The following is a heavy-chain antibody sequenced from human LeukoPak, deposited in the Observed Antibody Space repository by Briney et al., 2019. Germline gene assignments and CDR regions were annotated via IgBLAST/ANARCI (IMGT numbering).Heavy chain of an antibody. V-gene: IGHV4-59*01. D-gene: IGHD1-26*01. CDR1: GGSISSYY. CDR3: ARAKKSGLRVGPGAYYYYGMDV. J-gene: IGHJ6*02. CDR2: IYYSGST. Sequence: PSETLSLTCTVSGGSISSYYWSWIRQPPGKGLEWIGYIYYSGSTNYNPSLKSRVTISVDTSKNQFSLKLSSVTAADTAVYYCARAKKSGLRVGPGAYYYYGMDVWGQGTTVTVSS.